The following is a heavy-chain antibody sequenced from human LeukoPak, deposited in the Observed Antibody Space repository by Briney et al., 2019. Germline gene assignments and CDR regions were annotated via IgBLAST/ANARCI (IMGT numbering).Heavy chain of an antibody. V-gene: IGHV4-4*08. Sequence: SETLTLICNVSGCSISSYYRNWVRQPPGKGLEWIGYIYTSGGTNYNPSLKGRVAILVDKAKNQVSLKLSSVTAADTAVYYCAKMYKNIYMDFWAKGPRSPSP. CDR3: AKMYKNIYMDF. J-gene: IGHJ6*03. D-gene: IGHD1-1*01. CDR1: GCSISSYY. CDR2: IYTSGGT.